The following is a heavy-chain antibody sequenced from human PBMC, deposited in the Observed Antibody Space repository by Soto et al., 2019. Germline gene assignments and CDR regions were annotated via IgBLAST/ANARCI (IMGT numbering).Heavy chain of an antibody. Sequence: PGGSLRLSCAASGFTFSSYGMHWVRQAPGKGLEWVAVISYDGSNKYYADSVKGRFTISRDNSKNTLYLQMNSLRSEDTAVYYRAKESAAITHYYYCYGMDVWGQGTTVTVYS. V-gene: IGHV3-30*18. D-gene: IGHD3-10*01. J-gene: IGHJ6*02. CDR1: GFTFSSYG. CDR2: ISYDGSNK. CDR3: AKESAAITHYYYCYGMDV.